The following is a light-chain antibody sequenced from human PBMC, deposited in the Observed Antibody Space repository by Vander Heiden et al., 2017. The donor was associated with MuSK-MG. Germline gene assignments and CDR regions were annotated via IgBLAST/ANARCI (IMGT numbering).Light chain of an antibody. V-gene: IGKV1-39*01. J-gene: IGKJ1*01. Sequence: ILTCRASQSIRSYLNWYQQKPGKAPKLLIYAASNLQSGVPSRFSGSGSGTDFHRTINRLPPENFATYYCQQSYSTPWTFGQGTKVEIK. CDR1: QSIRSY. CDR3: QQSYSTPWT. CDR2: AAS.